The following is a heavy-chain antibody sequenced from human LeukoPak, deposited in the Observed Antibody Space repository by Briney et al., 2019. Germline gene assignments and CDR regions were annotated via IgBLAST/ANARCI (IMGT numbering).Heavy chain of an antibody. CDR2: IRKDGSDN. Sequence: PGGSLRLSCAASGFTFTNFGMHWVRQAPGKGLEWVAFIRKDGSDNYYADSVRGRLTISRDNSKSTLYLQMNRLRPEDTAIYYCVGNAGFFQHWGQGTLSPSPQ. D-gene: IGHD1-1*01. J-gene: IGHJ1*01. V-gene: IGHV3-30*02. CDR3: VGNAGFFQH. CDR1: GFTFTNFG.